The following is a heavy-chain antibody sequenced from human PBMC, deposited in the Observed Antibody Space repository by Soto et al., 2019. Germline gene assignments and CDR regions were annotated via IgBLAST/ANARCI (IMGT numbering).Heavy chain of an antibody. CDR1: GGTFSSYA. V-gene: IGHV1-69*01. CDR3: ARGVEGWGVVPAYDYYYYGMDV. J-gene: IGHJ6*02. Sequence: QVQLVQSGAEVKKPGSSVKVSCKASGGTFSSYAISWVRQAPGQGLEWMGGIIPIFGTANYAQKFQGRVTITADESTSTAYMELSSLRSEDTAVYYCARGVEGWGVVPAYDYYYYGMDVWGQGTTVTVS. CDR2: IIPIFGTA. D-gene: IGHD3-16*01.